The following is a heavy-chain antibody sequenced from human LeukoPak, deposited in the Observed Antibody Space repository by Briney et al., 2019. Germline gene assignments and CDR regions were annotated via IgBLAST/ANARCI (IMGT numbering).Heavy chain of an antibody. V-gene: IGHV1-18*01. Sequence: GASVKVSFKASGYTFTSYGISWGRRAPGQGVEWMGWISAYNGNTNYSQKLQGRVTMTTDTSTSTAYMELRSLRSDDTAVYYCARDGWQQLFPYYFDYWGQGTLVTVSS. CDR1: GYTFTSYG. CDR2: ISAYNGNT. J-gene: IGHJ4*02. D-gene: IGHD6-13*01. CDR3: ARDGWQQLFPYYFDY.